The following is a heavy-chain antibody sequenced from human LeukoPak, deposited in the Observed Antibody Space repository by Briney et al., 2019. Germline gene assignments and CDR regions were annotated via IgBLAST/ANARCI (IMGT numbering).Heavy chain of an antibody. J-gene: IGHJ6*03. V-gene: IGHV3-23*01. CDR3: AKGSGSFSSYYYYMDV. CDR2: ISRSGGST. D-gene: IGHD1-26*01. Sequence: GGSLRLSCAASGFTFSSYAMSWVRQAPGKGLEWVSAISRSGGSTYYADSVKGRFTISRDNSKNTLYLQMNSLRAEDTAVYFCAKGSGSFSSYYYYMDVWGEGTTVTVSS. CDR1: GFTFSSYA.